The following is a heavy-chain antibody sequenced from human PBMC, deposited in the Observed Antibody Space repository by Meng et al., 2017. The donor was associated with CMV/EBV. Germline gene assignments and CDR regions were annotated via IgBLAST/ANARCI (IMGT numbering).Heavy chain of an antibody. D-gene: IGHD7-27*01. J-gene: IGHJ4*02. CDR1: GVTFSSDW. V-gene: IGHV3-74*01. CDR2: INSDGSST. Sequence: SLRLCCAASGVTFSSDWMHWVRQAPGKGLVWVSRINSDGSSTSYADSVKGRFNISRDNAKNTLYLQMNSLRAEDTAVYYCARGPTGGWGQGTLVTVSS. CDR3: ARGPTGG.